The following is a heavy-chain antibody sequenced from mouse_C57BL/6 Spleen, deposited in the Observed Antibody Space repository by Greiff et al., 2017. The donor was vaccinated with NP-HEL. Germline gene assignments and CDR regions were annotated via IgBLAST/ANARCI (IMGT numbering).Heavy chain of an antibody. CDR3: TGSKKGYAMDY. CDR2: IRLKSDNYAT. Sequence: EVKLMESGGGLVQPGGSMKLSCVASGFTFSNYWMNWVRQSPEKGLEWVAQIRLKSDNYATHYAESVKGRFTISRDDSKSSVYLRMNNLRAEDTGIYYCTGSKKGYAMDYWGQGTSVTVSS. D-gene: IGHD2-5*01. CDR1: GFTFSNYW. V-gene: IGHV6-3*01. J-gene: IGHJ4*01.